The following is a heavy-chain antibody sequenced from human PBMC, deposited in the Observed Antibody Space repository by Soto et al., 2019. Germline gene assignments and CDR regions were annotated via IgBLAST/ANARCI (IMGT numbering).Heavy chain of an antibody. D-gene: IGHD2-8*01. Sequence: QVKLQESGPGLATPSGTLSLTCAVSGVSISSGNWWTWVRQTPQRGLEYIGEIFHDGTANYYPSFERRLAISVDTSKNQFSLKLTSVTAADTAIYFCARLVYDTRLNYMYFDFWGQGALVTVSS. V-gene: IGHV4-4*02. J-gene: IGHJ4*02. CDR1: GVSISSGNW. CDR2: IFHDGTA. CDR3: ARLVYDTRLNYMYFDF.